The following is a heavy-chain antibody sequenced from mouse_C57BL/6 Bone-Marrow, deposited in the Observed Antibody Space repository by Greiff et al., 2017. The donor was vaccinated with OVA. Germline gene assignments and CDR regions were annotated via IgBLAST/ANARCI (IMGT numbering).Heavy chain of an antibody. Sequence: VQRQQSGAELVRPGASVKLSCTASGFNIKDDYMHWVKQRPEQGLEWIGWIDPENGDTEYASKFQGKATITADTSSNTAYLQLSSLTSEDTAVYYCTTTDGYYVLFAYWGQGTLVTVSA. CDR1: GFNIKDDY. V-gene: IGHV14-4*01. CDR2: IDPENGDT. CDR3: TTTDGYYVLFAY. D-gene: IGHD2-3*01. J-gene: IGHJ3*01.